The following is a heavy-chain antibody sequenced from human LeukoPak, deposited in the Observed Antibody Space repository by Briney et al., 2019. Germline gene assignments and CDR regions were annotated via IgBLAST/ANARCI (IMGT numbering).Heavy chain of an antibody. CDR2: IYHSGST. Sequence: SETLSLTCAVSGGSISSSNWWSWVRQPRGKGLEWIGEIYHSGSTNYNPSLKSRVTISVDKSKNQFSLKLSSVTAADTAVYYCAASTRIAVAAFDYWGQGTLVTVSS. CDR3: AASTRIAVAAFDY. CDR1: GGSISSSNW. J-gene: IGHJ4*02. V-gene: IGHV4-4*02. D-gene: IGHD6-19*01.